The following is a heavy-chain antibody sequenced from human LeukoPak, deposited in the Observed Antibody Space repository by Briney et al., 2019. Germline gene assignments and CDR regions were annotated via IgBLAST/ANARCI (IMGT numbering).Heavy chain of an antibody. Sequence: GESLKISCKGSGYTFTTYWIGWVRQMPGKGLEWVGIIYPGDSDTRYSPSFQGQVTISADKSITAAYLQWSSLKASDTAMYYCARHERYCSGGVRSTGWFDSWGQGTLVTVSS. J-gene: IGHJ5*01. CDR3: ARHERYCSGGVRSTGWFDS. D-gene: IGHD2-15*01. CDR1: GYTFTTYW. CDR2: IYPGDSDT. V-gene: IGHV5-51*01.